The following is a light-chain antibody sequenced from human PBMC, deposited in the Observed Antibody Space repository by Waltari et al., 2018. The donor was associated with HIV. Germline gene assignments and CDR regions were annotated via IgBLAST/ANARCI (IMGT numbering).Light chain of an antibody. V-gene: IGLV1-40*01. Sequence: QSVLTQPPSVSGAPGQRVTISCTGSSSNIGAGYDVHWYQQLPGTAPKLLIYGTSNRPSGVPDRFSGSKSGPSASLAITGLQAEDEADYYCQSYDSSLSDSRVFGGGTKLTVL. CDR2: GTS. CDR3: QSYDSSLSDSRV. CDR1: SSNIGAGYD. J-gene: IGLJ3*02.